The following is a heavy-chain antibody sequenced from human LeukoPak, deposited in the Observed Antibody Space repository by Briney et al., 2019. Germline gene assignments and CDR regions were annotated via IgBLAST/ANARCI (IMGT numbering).Heavy chain of an antibody. CDR3: ARGTAALTPFDP. CDR2: IYYSGST. V-gene: IGHV4-59*01. CDR1: GGSINSYY. J-gene: IGHJ5*02. Sequence: PSETLSLTCTVSGGSINSYYWSWIRQPPGKGLEWIGYIYYSGSTNYNPSLKSRVTISVDTSKNQFSLRLSSVTAADTAVYYCARGTAALTPFDPWGQGTLVTVSS. D-gene: IGHD6-13*01.